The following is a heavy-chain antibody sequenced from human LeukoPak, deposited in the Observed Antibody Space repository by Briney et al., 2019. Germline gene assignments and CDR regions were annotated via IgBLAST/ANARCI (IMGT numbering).Heavy chain of an antibody. CDR2: INSDGSST. CDR1: GFTFSTYW. Sequence: KSGGSLRLSCVASGFTFSTYWMDWVRQAPGKGLVWVSRINSDGSSTTYADSVKGRFTISRDNAKNTLYLQMNSLRAEDTAVYYCARGRIAAAGLPDYWGQGTLVTVSS. CDR3: ARGRIAAAGLPDY. V-gene: IGHV3-74*01. J-gene: IGHJ4*02. D-gene: IGHD6-13*01.